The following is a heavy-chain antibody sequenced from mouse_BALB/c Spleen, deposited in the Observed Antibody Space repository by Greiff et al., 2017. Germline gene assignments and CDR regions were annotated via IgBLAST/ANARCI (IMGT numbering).Heavy chain of an antibody. CDR2: IDPENGDT. CDR1: GFNIKDYY. J-gene: IGHJ4*01. Sequence: VQLQQSGAELVRSGASVKLSCTASGFNIKDYYMHWVKQRPEQGLEWIGWIDPENGDTEYAPKFQGKATMTADTSSNTAYLQLSSLTSEDTAVYYCNAGYYRYAMDYWGQGTSVTVSS. V-gene: IGHV14-4*02. CDR3: NAGYYRYAMDY. D-gene: IGHD2-14*01.